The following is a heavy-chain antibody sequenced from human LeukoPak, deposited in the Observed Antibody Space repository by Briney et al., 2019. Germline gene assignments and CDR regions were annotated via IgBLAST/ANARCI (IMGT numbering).Heavy chain of an antibody. CDR2: IYYSGST. D-gene: IGHD1-14*01. Sequence: SETLSLTCTVSGGSISSSSYYWGWIRQPPGKGLEWIGSIYYSGSTYYNPSLKSRVTISVDTSKNQFSLKLGSVTAADTAVYYCARVPPGVTEGWGQGTLVTVSS. V-gene: IGHV4-39*07. CDR3: ARVPPGVTEG. J-gene: IGHJ4*02. CDR1: GGSISSSSYY.